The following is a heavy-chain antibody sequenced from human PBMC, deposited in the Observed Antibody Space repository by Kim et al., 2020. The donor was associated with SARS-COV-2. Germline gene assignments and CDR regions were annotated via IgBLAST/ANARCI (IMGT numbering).Heavy chain of an antibody. J-gene: IGHJ3*02. CDR3: ACRSFDAFDI. CDR2: GST. Sequence: GSTYYADSVTGRFTISRDNSKNTLYLQMNSLRAEDTAVYYCACRSFDAFDIWGQGTMVTVSS. V-gene: IGHV3-23*01.